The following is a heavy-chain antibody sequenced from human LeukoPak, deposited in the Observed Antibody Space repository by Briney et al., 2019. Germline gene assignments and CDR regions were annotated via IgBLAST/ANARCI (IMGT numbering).Heavy chain of an antibody. Sequence: SETPSLTCTVSGGSISSGDYYWSWIRQPPGKGLEWIGYISYSGSTYYNPSLKSRVTISVDASKNQFSLTMSSVTAADTAVYYCARENSGWYDYWGQGTLVTVSS. CDR1: GGSISSGDYY. J-gene: IGHJ4*02. CDR3: ARENSGWYDY. CDR2: ISYSGST. V-gene: IGHV4-30-4*01. D-gene: IGHD6-19*01.